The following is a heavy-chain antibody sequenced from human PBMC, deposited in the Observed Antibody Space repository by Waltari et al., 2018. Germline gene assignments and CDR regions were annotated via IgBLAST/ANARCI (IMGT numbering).Heavy chain of an antibody. CDR1: GDSVIHSNYS. J-gene: IGHJ4*02. Sequence: QLQLLESGPGLVKPSETLSLTCTVSGDSVIHSNYSLGWLRAPPGKGLEWIGNIYYSGRSSYNPSLKSRVIISVDTSKNQFSVRLTSVTAADTAVFYCARLSPPMWVRGVKGGYYFDYWGPGTLVTVSS. CDR3: ARLSPPMWVRGVKGGYYFDY. CDR2: IYYSGRS. V-gene: IGHV4-39*07. D-gene: IGHD3-10*01.